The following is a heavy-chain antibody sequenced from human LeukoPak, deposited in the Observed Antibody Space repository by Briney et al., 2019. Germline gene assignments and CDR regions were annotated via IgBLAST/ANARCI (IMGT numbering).Heavy chain of an antibody. CDR3: ARHFTSEKGYCSGGSCYGEYYFGY. D-gene: IGHD2-15*01. J-gene: IGHJ4*02. Sequence: SETLSLTCTVSGGSISRYYWSWIRQPPGKGLEWIGYIYYSGSTNYNPSLKSRVTISVDTSKNQFSLKLSSVTAADTAVYYCARHFTSEKGYCSGGSCYGEYYFGYWGQGTLVTVSS. V-gene: IGHV4-59*08. CDR1: GGSISRYY. CDR2: IYYSGST.